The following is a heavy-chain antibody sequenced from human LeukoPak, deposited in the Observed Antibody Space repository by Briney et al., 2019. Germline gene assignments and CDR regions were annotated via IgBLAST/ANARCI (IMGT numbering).Heavy chain of an antibody. D-gene: IGHD6-13*01. J-gene: IGHJ6*03. CDR3: ARVAGSSSWDYYYYYYMDV. V-gene: IGHV4-61*02. Sequence: PSETLSLTCTVSGGSISSSSYSWSWIRQPAEKGLEWIGRIYTSGSTNYNPSLKSRVTISVDTSKNQFSLKLSSVSAADTAAYYCARVAGSSSWDYYYYYYMDVWGKGTTVTVSS. CDR2: IYTSGST. CDR1: GGSISSSSYS.